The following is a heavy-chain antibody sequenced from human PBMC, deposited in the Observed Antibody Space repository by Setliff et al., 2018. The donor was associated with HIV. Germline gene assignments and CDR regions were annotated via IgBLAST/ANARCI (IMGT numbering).Heavy chain of an antibody. D-gene: IGHD4-17*01. CDR3: ARGYGGNSAFDI. J-gene: IGHJ3*02. Sequence: GGSLRLSCAASGFTFSSYEMNWVRQAPGKGLEWVSYISNSGSTIYYADSVKGRFTISRDNAENSLYLRMNSLRAEDTALYYCARGYGGNSAFDIWGQGTVVTVS. CDR1: GFTFSSYE. V-gene: IGHV3-48*03. CDR2: ISNSGSTI.